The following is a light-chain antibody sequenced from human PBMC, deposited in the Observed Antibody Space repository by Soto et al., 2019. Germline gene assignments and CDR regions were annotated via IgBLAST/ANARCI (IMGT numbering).Light chain of an antibody. J-gene: IGLJ1*01. CDR2: DVS. Sequence: QSALTQPASVSGSPGQSITISCTGTSSDVGGYNYVSWYQHHPGKAPKLLIYDVSNRPSGVSNRFSGSKSANTASLTISGLQAEDEADYFCNSYTSSSTPYVFATGTKVTVL. CDR1: SSDVGGYNY. V-gene: IGLV2-14*03. CDR3: NSYTSSSTPYV.